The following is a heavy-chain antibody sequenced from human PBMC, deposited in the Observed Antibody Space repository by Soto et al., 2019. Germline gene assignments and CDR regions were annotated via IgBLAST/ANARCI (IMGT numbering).Heavy chain of an antibody. CDR3: ARPNHLSWYAGLDV. J-gene: IGHJ6*02. D-gene: IGHD2-2*01. V-gene: IGHV3-33*01. CDR1: GFTFSDYG. Sequence: GSLRLSCAGSGFTFSDYGIHWVRQAPGKGLEWVALIWYDGTNKYYADSLQGRFTISRDNAKKVVYLQMNSLRAEDTAIYPCARPNHLSWYAGLDVWGQGTTVTVSS. CDR2: IWYDGTNK.